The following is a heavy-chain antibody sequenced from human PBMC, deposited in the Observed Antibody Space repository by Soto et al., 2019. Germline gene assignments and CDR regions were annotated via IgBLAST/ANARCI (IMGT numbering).Heavy chain of an antibody. CDR2: IYVTGAV. Sequence: SETLSLTCSVSGAALSSGNYYWSWIRQVPGKGLEWIGHIYVTGAVDYNPSLRDRITISQDTSERQFSLNLRLVTAADTAVYYCARLRIATNNYKWFDPWGQGTLVTVSS. CDR1: GAALSSGNYY. CDR3: ARLRIATNNYKWFDP. V-gene: IGHV4-31*02. D-gene: IGHD2-21*01. J-gene: IGHJ5*02.